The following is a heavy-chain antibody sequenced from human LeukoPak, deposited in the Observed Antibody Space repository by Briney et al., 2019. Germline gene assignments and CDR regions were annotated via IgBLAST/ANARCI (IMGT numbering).Heavy chain of an antibody. J-gene: IGHJ6*02. D-gene: IGHD4-17*01. V-gene: IGHV1-8*01. CDR2: MNPNSGNT. Sequence: VKVSCKASGYTFTSYDINWVRQATGQGLEWMGWMNPNSGNTGYAQKFQGRVTMTRNTSISTAYMELSSLRSEDTAVYYCAREYGDYYYYYGMDVWGQGTTVTVSS. CDR1: GYTFTSYD. CDR3: AREYGDYYYYYGMDV.